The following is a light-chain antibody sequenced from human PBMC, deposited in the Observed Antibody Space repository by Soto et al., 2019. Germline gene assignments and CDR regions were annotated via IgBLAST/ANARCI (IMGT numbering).Light chain of an antibody. CDR3: QQYNDNWT. Sequence: DIQMTQSPSTLSASVGDRVTITCRASQSISSWLAWYQQKPGTAPKLLIYKASTLQSGVPSRFSGSGSGTEFTLTISSLQPDDSATYYCQQYNDNWTFGQGNKVEIK. CDR2: KAS. CDR1: QSISSW. J-gene: IGKJ1*01. V-gene: IGKV1-5*03.